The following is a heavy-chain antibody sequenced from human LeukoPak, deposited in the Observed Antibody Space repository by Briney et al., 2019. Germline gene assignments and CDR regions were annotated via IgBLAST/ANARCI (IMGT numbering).Heavy chain of an antibody. CDR1: GFTFSSYG. CDR3: VRDSPIIVAAHIDY. Sequence: GGSLRLSCAASGFTFSSYGMHWVRQAPGKGLEWVAFIRYDGSNKYYADSVKGRFTISRDNAKNSLFLQMDSLRAEDTAVYYCVRDSPIIVAAHIDYWGQGTLVTVSS. J-gene: IGHJ4*02. CDR2: IRYDGSNK. V-gene: IGHV3-30*02. D-gene: IGHD2-21*01.